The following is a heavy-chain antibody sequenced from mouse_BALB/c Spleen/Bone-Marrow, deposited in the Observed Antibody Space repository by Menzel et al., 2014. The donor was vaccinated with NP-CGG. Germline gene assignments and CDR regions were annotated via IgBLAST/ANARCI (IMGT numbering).Heavy chain of an antibody. CDR2: INPYNDGT. D-gene: IGHD2-1*01. Sequence: EVQLQQSGPELVKPGASVKMSCKASVYTFTNYVIHWVKQKPGQGPEWIGYINPYNDGTKYNEKFRGKATLTSDKSSSTAYMELSSLTSEDSAVYYCARGGGNFFPPMDYWGQGTSVTVSS. V-gene: IGHV1-14*01. J-gene: IGHJ4*01. CDR1: VYTFTNYV. CDR3: ARGGGNFFPPMDY.